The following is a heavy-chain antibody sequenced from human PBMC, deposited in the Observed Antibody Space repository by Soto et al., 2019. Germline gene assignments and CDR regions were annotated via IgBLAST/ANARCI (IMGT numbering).Heavy chain of an antibody. V-gene: IGHV3-73*01. Sequence: EVQLVESGGGLVQPGGSLKLSCAASGFNFGGSAMHWVRQASGKGLEWLGRIRNKVNNFAKVYDESGKGRFTISRDDSKNTAYLQMDSLKTEDTALYYCVTLRGVDCGLGGRYFDLWGRGSLVTVSS. J-gene: IGHJ2*01. CDR2: IRNKVNNFAK. CDR3: VTLRGVDCGLGGRYFDL. CDR1: GFNFGGSA. D-gene: IGHD3-10*01.